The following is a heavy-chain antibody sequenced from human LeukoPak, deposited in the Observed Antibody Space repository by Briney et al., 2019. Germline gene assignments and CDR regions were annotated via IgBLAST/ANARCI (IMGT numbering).Heavy chain of an antibody. V-gene: IGHV1-2*02. CDR1: GYTSTGYY. CDR3: ARKVGGSYYYFDY. D-gene: IGHD1-26*01. CDR2: INPDSGGT. J-gene: IGHJ4*02. Sequence: GASVKVSCKASGYTSTGYYMHWVRQAPGQGLEWMGWINPDSGGTNYAQKFQGRVTMTRDTSISTAYMELSRLRSDDTAVYYCARKVGGSYYYFDYWGQGTLVTVSS.